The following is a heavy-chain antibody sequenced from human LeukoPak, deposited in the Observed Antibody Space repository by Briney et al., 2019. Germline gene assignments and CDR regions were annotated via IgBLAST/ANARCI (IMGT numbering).Heavy chain of an antibody. CDR2: INPNSGGT. J-gene: IGHJ5*02. Sequence: ASVKVSCKASGYTFTGYYMHWVRQAPGQGLEWMGWINPNSGGTNYAQKFQGRVTMTRDTSISTAYMELSRLRSDDTAVYYCARPEGDYDWFDPWGQGTLVTVSS. CDR1: GYTFTGYY. CDR3: ARPEGDYDWFDP. D-gene: IGHD4-17*01. V-gene: IGHV1-2*02.